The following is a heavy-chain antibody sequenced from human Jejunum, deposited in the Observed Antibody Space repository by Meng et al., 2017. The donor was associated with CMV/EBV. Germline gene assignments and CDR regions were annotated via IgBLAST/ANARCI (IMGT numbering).Heavy chain of an antibody. Sequence: QVQLQESGPGLVKPSGTLSLTCVVSGGSLIGTNWWNWVRQPPGGDLEWIGEIFHSGATNYNPSLKSRVTISIDNSKNQFSLKLTSMTAADTAVYFCGDPPAGYWGQGILVTVSS. CDR3: GDPPAGY. CDR2: IFHSGAT. J-gene: IGHJ4*02. V-gene: IGHV4/OR15-8*02. CDR1: GGSLIGTNW.